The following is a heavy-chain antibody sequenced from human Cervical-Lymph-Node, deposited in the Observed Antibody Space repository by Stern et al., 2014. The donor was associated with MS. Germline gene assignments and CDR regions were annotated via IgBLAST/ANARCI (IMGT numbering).Heavy chain of an antibody. D-gene: IGHD3-3*01. Sequence: EVQLVESGGGLIQPGGSLRLSCAAPGFTVSNNYMSWVRQAPGKGLAWVSLIYTADSTYYAGYVKGRFTISRDSSKNKLFLQMNSLRAEDTAGYYCARAIFGVNTAAMAPDAFDTWGQGTMVTVSS. J-gene: IGHJ3*02. CDR3: ARAIFGVNTAAMAPDAFDT. CDR1: GFTVSNNY. V-gene: IGHV3-53*01. CDR2: IYTADST.